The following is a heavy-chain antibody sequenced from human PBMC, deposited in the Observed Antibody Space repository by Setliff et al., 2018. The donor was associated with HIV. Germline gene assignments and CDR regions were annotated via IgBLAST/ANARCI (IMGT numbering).Heavy chain of an antibody. D-gene: IGHD3-9*01. CDR3: ARQDIPTGYYLFDY. J-gene: IGHJ4*02. CDR2: INPNMGDT. CDR1: GYKFTGHH. V-gene: IGHV1-2*06. Sequence: VASVKVSCKASGYKFTGHHIQWMRQAPGQGLEWMGRINPNMGDTQYAQEFQSRIIMTRDTSINTVYMELSSLTSDDTALYYCARQDIPTGYYLFDYWGQGTQVTVSS.